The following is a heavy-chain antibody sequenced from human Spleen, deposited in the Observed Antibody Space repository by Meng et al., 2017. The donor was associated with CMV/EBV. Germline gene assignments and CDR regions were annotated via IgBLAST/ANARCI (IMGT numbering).Heavy chain of an antibody. CDR3: ARRDVAAHWGDDFDI. D-gene: IGHD7-27*01. CDR1: GYIFSTYW. V-gene: IGHV5-51*01. J-gene: IGHJ3*02. Sequence: GESLKISCKGSGYIFSTYWIGWVRQMPGKGLEWMGIMYPGDSNTKYRPSFQGQVTISADKTISTAYLRCNSLKASDTAMYYCARRDVAAHWGDDFDIWGQGTMVTVSS. CDR2: MYPGDSNT.